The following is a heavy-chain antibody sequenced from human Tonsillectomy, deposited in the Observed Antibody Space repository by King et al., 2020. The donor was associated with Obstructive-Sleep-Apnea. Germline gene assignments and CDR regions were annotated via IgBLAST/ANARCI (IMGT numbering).Heavy chain of an antibody. CDR2: IYYIGST. CDR1: GGSISTSSYY. D-gene: IGHD1-7*01. J-gene: IGHJ6*02. Sequence: QLQESGPGLVKPSETLSLTCTVSGGSISTSSYYWGWIRQPPGKGLEWIGCIYYIGSTYYNPSLKSRVTISGDTSKNQFSLNLGSVTAADTAVYYCARDETGTTNYYYGMDVWGQGTTVTVSS. CDR3: ARDETGTTNYYYGMDV. V-gene: IGHV4-39*07.